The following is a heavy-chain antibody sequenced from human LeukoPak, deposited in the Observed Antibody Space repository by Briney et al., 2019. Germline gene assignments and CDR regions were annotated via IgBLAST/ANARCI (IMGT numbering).Heavy chain of an antibody. CDR2: IRQDGSVQ. CDR3: LATTRSRGFDY. D-gene: IGHD1/OR15-1a*01. Sequence: GGSLRLSCAAAGFAFSSYWMSWVRQAPGKGLEWVANIRQDGSVQNYVDSVKGRFTISRDNPKNSVYLQMSSLRAEDTAVYYCLATTRSRGFDYWGQGTLVTVSS. J-gene: IGHJ4*02. V-gene: IGHV3-7*01. CDR1: GFAFSSYW.